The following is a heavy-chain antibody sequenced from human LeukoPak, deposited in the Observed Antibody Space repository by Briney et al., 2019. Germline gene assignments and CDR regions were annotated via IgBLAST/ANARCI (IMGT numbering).Heavy chain of an antibody. CDR2: ISGSGGST. CDR3: AKDRGSRGYSSGHGAFDI. V-gene: IGHV3-23*01. Sequence: GGSLRLSCAASGFTVSSNYMSWVRQAPGKGLEWVSAISGSGGSTYYADSVKGRFTISRDNSKNTLYLQMNSLRAEDTAVYYCAKDRGSRGYSSGHGAFDIWGQGTMVTVSS. J-gene: IGHJ3*02. D-gene: IGHD6-19*01. CDR1: GFTVSSNY.